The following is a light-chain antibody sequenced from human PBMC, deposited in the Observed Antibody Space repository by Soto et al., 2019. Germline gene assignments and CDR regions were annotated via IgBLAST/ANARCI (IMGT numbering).Light chain of an antibody. CDR2: NND. CDR1: SSNIGTNT. V-gene: IGLV1-44*01. J-gene: IGLJ1*01. CDR3: AAWDDSLNGFYV. Sequence: SVLTQPPSASGTPGQRVTISCSGSSSNIGTNTVNWYLQLPGTAPKLLIYNNDQRPSGVPERFSGSKSGTSASLAISGLQSEDEANYYCAAWDDSLNGFYVFGSGTKLTVL.